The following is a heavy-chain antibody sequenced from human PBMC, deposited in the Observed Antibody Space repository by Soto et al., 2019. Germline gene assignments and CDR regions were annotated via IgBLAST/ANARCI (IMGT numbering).Heavy chain of an antibody. D-gene: IGHD5-18*01. J-gene: IGHJ4*02. CDR1: GYTFTGYY. Sequence: ASVKVSCKASGYTFTGYYMHWVRQAPGQGLEWMGWINPNSGGTNYAQKFQGRVTMTRDTSISTAYMELSRLRSDDTAVYYCARDRDVDTAMVIRDYWGQGTLVTVSS. V-gene: IGHV1-2*02. CDR3: ARDRDVDTAMVIRDY. CDR2: INPNSGGT.